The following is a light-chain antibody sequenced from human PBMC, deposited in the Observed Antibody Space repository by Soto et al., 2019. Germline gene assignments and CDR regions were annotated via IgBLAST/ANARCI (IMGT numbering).Light chain of an antibody. CDR1: QDIRGA. Sequence: AIQVTQSPSSLSASVGDRVTITCRASQDIRGALAWYQQKPGKAPNLLIYDVSTLETGVPSRFSGSGSGTEFTLTISSLQPEDFGTFYCQQFNSYLITFGHGTRLEIK. J-gene: IGKJ5*01. V-gene: IGKV1-13*02. CDR3: QQFNSYLIT. CDR2: DVS.